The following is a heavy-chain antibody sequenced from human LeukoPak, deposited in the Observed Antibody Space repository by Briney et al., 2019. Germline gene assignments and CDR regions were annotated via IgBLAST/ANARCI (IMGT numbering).Heavy chain of an antibody. J-gene: IGHJ6*02. V-gene: IGHV1-69*13. CDR2: IIPIFGTA. CDR1: GGTFSSYA. CDR3: AILGMATSTFDMDV. Sequence: ASVKVSCKASGGTFSSYAISWVRQAPGQGLEWMGGIIPIFGTANYAQKFQGRVTITADESTSTAYMELSGLRSEDTAVYYCAILGMATSTFDMDVWGQGTTVTVSS. D-gene: IGHD5-24*01.